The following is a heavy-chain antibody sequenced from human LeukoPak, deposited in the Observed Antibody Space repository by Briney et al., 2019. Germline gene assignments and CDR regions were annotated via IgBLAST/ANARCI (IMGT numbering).Heavy chain of an antibody. CDR2: IYYSGST. J-gene: IGHJ3*02. CDR3: ARQQVTMVRGVIITHDAFDI. D-gene: IGHD3-10*01. CDR1: GGSISSYY. Sequence: KPSETLSLTCTVSGGSISSYYWSWIRQPPGKGLEWIGYIYYSGSTNYNPSLKSRITISVDTSKNQFSLKLSSVTAADTGVYYCARQQVTMVRGVIITHDAFDIWGQGTMVTVSS. V-gene: IGHV4-59*08.